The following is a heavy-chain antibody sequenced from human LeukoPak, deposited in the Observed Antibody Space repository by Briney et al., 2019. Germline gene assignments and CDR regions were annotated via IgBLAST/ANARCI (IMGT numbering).Heavy chain of an antibody. V-gene: IGHV4-4*07. D-gene: IGHD3-22*01. CDR3: ARGSAYYDSSGFDY. Sequence: SETLSLTCTVSGGSISSYYWSWIRQPAGKGLEWIGRIYTSGSTNYNPSLKSRVTMSVDTPKNQFSLKLSSVTAADTAVYYCARGSAYYDSSGFDYWGQGTLVTVSS. J-gene: IGHJ4*02. CDR2: IYTSGST. CDR1: GGSISSYY.